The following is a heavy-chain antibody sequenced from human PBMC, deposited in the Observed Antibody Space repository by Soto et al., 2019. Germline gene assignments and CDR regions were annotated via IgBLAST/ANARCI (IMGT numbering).Heavy chain of an antibody. D-gene: IGHD3-16*01. CDR3: TAHLGEFFPLDS. CDR2: IKSRADGGST. J-gene: IGHJ4*02. CDR1: GFRFSNAW. Sequence: EVQLVESGGDFVKPGGSLRVSCAVSGFRFSNAWMSWVRQAPGKGLEWVGRIKSRADGGSTEYTAPVKGRFTISRDDSKNTVFLKRNSLKTEDTAVYYCTAHLGEFFPLDSGGQGPLVTVS. V-gene: IGHV3-15*01.